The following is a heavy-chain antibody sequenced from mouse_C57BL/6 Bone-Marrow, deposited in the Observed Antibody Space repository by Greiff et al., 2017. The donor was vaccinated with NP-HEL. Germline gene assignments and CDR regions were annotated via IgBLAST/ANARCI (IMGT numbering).Heavy chain of an antibody. CDR2: ISNLAYSI. V-gene: IGHV5-15*01. CDR1: GFTFSDYG. CDR3: ARQGYYYGSSYEEYFDV. D-gene: IGHD1-1*01. Sequence: EVQRVESGGGLVQPGGSLKLSCAASGFTFSDYGMAWVRQAPRKGPEWVAFISNLAYSIYYADTVTGRFTISRENAKNTLYLEMSSLRSEDTAMYYCARQGYYYGSSYEEYFDVWGTGTTVTVSS. J-gene: IGHJ1*03.